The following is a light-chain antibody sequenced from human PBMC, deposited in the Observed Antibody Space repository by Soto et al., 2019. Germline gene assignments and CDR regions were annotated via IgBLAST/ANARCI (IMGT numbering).Light chain of an antibody. CDR1: ETVSSN. J-gene: IGKJ1*01. Sequence: EIVMTQSPATLSVSPGERATLSCRASETVSSNLAWYQQKLGQAPRLLIYGASTRATGIPDRFSGSGSGTDFTLTISRLEPEDFAVYYCQQYDTSPWTFGQGTKV. V-gene: IGKV3-15*01. CDR3: QQYDTSPWT. CDR2: GAS.